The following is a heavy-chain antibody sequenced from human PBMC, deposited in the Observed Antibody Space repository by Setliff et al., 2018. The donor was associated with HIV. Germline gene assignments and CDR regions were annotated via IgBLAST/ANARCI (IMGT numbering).Heavy chain of an antibody. CDR1: GDSISSDDYY. J-gene: IGHJ4*02. V-gene: IGHV4-30-4*08. Sequence: SETLSLTCTVSGDSISSDDYYWTWIRQPPGKDLEWIGYIYYSGSTYYNPSLKTRVTISVDTSKNQLSLKLSSVTAADTAVYYCAGDSKIADPGYWGQGTLVTVSS. D-gene: IGHD6-13*01. CDR2: IYYSGST. CDR3: AGDSKIADPGY.